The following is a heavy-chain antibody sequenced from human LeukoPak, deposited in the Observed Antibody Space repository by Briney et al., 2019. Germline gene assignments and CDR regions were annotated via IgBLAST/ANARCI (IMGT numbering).Heavy chain of an antibody. Sequence: SETLSLTCTVSGGSISSYYWGWIRQPPGKGLEWIGSIYHSGSTYYNPSLKSRVTISVDTSKNQFSLKLSSVTAADTAVYYCARDSLRGGDYWGQGTLVTVSS. CDR3: ARDSLRGGDY. V-gene: IGHV4-38-2*02. D-gene: IGHD3-10*01. CDR2: IYHSGST. CDR1: GGSISSYY. J-gene: IGHJ4*02.